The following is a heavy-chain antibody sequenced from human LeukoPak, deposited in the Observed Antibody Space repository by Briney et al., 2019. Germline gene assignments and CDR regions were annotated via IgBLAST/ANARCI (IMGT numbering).Heavy chain of an antibody. CDR2: INHSGST. D-gene: IGHD6-19*01. Sequence: PSETLSLTCTVSGGSISSTSYYWGWIRQPPGKGLEWIGEINHSGSTNYTPSLKSRVTISIDTSKNQFSLKLSSVTAADTAVYYCAQIAVAGTYVDFWGQGTLVTVSS. CDR1: GGSISSTSYY. J-gene: IGHJ4*02. V-gene: IGHV4-39*07. CDR3: AQIAVAGTYVDF.